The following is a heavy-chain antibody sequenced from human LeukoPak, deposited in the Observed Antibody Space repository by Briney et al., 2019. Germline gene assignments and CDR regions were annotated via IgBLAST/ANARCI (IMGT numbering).Heavy chain of an antibody. CDR3: LAAAGSIG. Sequence: GGSLRLSCAASGFTFSSYWMHWVRQAPGKGLVWGSRVNNDGSTTSYADSVRGRFNISRDNAKNTLYLQMNSLRAEDTAVYFCLAAAGSIGWGQGTLVTVSS. V-gene: IGHV3-74*01. J-gene: IGHJ4*02. CDR2: VNNDGSTT. D-gene: IGHD6-13*01. CDR1: GFTFSSYW.